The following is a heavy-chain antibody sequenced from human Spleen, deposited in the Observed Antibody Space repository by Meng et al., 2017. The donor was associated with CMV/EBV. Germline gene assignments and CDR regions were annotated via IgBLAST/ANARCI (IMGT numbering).Heavy chain of an antibody. V-gene: IGHV2-70D*14. CDR3: ARMTSGSYVY. CDR1: GLSPSTNGVG. CDR2: IDWDDDK. J-gene: IGHJ4*02. Sequence: SGPTLVKPSQTLTLTCTFSGLSPSTNGVGVGWIRQPPGKALEWLARIDWDDDKFYSTSLKTRLTISKDTSKNQVVLTMTNMDPVDTATYYCARMTSGSYVYWGQGTLVTVSS. D-gene: IGHD1-26*01.